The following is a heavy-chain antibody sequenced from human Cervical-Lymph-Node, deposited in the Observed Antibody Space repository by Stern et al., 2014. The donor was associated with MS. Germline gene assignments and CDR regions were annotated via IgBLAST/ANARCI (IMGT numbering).Heavy chain of an antibody. CDR1: GFTFSSYG. CDR3: ARSSSPSPYYYYGMDV. V-gene: IGHV3-33*01. D-gene: IGHD6-13*01. Sequence: VQLVESGGGVVQPGRSLRLSCAASGFTFSSYGMHWVRQAPGKGLEWVAVIWSDGSTKYYADSVKGRFTISRDNSTSTLYLQMNSLRAEDTAVYYCARSSSPSPYYYYGMDVWGQGTTVTVSS. J-gene: IGHJ6*02. CDR2: IWSDGSTK.